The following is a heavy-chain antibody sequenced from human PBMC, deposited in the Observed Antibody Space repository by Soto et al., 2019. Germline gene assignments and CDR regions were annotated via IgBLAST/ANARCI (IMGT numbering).Heavy chain of an antibody. J-gene: IGHJ6*02. CDR2: IDPSESYT. Sequence: GESLKISCKGSGYSFTNYWIMWVRQMPGKGLEWMGRIDPSESYTSYSPSFQGHVTISSDKSISTAYLQWSSLKASDTAMYYCARGHRGALVGIDVWGQGTTVTVSS. V-gene: IGHV5-10-1*01. CDR3: ARGHRGALVGIDV. D-gene: IGHD3-10*01. CDR1: GYSFTNYW.